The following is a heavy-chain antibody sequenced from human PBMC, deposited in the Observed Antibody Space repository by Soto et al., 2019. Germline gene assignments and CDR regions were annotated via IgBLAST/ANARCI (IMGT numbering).Heavy chain of an antibody. CDR3: AKGRSYYYYYGVDV. CDR2: ISGGGGST. CDR1: GFTFSSYA. Sequence: GGSLRLSCAASGFTFSSYAMSWVRQAPGKGLEWVSAISGGGGSTYYADSVKGRFTISRDNSKSTLYLQMNSLRAEDTALYYCAKGRSYYYYYGVDVWGQGTTVNVSS. V-gene: IGHV3-23*01. J-gene: IGHJ6*02.